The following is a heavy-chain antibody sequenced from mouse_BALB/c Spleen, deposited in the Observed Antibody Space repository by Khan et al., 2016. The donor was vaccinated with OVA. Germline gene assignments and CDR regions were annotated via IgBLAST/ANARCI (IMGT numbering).Heavy chain of an antibody. CDR2: IRYDGDS. D-gene: IGHD3-1*01. V-gene: IGHV3-6*02. Sequence: EVQLQESRPGLVKPSQSLSLTCSVTGYSITSGYFWNWIRQFPGNKLEWMGYIRYDGDSNYNPSLKNRISITRDTSKNQFFLTLNSVTPEDTATYYCARGCSSGPAWFAYWGQWTLVAVSA. CDR3: ARGCSSGPAWFAY. CDR1: GYSITSGYF. J-gene: IGHJ3*01.